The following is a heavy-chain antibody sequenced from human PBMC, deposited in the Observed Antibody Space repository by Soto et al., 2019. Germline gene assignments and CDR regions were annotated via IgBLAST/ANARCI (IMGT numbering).Heavy chain of an antibody. V-gene: IGHV1-18*01. J-gene: IGHJ4*02. CDR1: GYTFIYFN. Sequence: QVQLVQSGPEVKEPGASVRVSCKASGYTFIYFNIFCVRRAPGQGLEWMGWISTSNGDTSYAQNFQGRVTMTTDTSTNTAYVELRSLRYDDTAIYYCARDITGATGDYWGQGTLVTVSS. D-gene: IGHD1-26*01. CDR3: ARDITGATGDY. CDR2: ISTSNGDT.